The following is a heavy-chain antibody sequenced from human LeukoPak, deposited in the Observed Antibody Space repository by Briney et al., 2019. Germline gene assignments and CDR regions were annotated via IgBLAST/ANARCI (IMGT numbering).Heavy chain of an antibody. Sequence: SETLSLTCTVSGGSISSYYWSWTRQPPGKGLEWIGYIYYSGSTNYNPSLKSRVTISVDTSKNQFSLKLSSVTAADTAVYYCARHGGLPGYSSGWYKGDDAFDIWGQGTMVTVSS. CDR2: IYYSGST. J-gene: IGHJ3*02. CDR3: ARHGGLPGYSSGWYKGDDAFDI. V-gene: IGHV4-59*08. CDR1: GGSISSYY. D-gene: IGHD6-19*01.